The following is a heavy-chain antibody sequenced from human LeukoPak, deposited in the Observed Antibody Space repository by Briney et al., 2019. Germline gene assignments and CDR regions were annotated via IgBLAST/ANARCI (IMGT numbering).Heavy chain of an antibody. CDR3: ARLDGYMGSVNY. CDR1: GFTFSNYW. D-gene: IGHD5-24*01. CDR2: IKQDGSEK. Sequence: GGSLRLSCADSGFTFSNYWMSWVRQAPGKGLEWVANIKQDGSEKYYVDSVKGRFTISRDNAKNSLYLQMNSPRAEDRAVYYCARLDGYMGSVNYWGQGTLVTVSS. V-gene: IGHV3-7*01. J-gene: IGHJ4*02.